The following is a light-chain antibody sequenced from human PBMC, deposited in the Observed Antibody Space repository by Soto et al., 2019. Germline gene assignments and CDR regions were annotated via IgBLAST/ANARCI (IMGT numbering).Light chain of an antibody. CDR2: GAS. CDR3: QQYNNWWT. CDR1: QSVSNN. Sequence: EIVMTQSPATLSVSPGERATLSCRAIQSVSNNLAWYQKKPGQAPRLLIYGASTRATGIPARFSGSGSGTEFTLTISSLQSEDFAVSYCQQYNNWWTFGQGTKVEIK. J-gene: IGKJ1*01. V-gene: IGKV3-15*01.